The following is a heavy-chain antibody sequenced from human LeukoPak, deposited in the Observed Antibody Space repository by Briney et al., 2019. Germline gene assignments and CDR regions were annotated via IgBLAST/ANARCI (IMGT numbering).Heavy chain of an antibody. CDR1: GFTFSSYA. V-gene: IGHV3-30-3*01. CDR3: ARAGPYYVAYYYYGMDV. Sequence: GRSLRLSCAASGFTFSSYAMHWVRQAPGKGLGWVAVISYDGSNKYYADSVKGRFTISRDNSKNTLYLQMNSLRAEDTAVYYCARAGPYYVAYYYYGMDVWGQGTTVTVSS. CDR2: ISYDGSNK. D-gene: IGHD3-10*02. J-gene: IGHJ6*02.